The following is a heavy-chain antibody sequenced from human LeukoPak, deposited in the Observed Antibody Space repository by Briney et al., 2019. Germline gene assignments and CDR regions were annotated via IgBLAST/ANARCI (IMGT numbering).Heavy chain of an antibody. Sequence: GGPLRLSCAASGFTFDDYAMLWVRQAPGKGLEWVSLISWDGGSTYYADSVKGRFTISRDNSKNSLYLQMNSLRAEDTALYYCAKDITFYGGNSGGFDYWGQGTLVTVSP. CDR3: AKDITFYGGNSGGFDY. CDR1: GFTFDDYA. CDR2: ISWDGGST. V-gene: IGHV3-43D*03. J-gene: IGHJ4*02. D-gene: IGHD4-23*01.